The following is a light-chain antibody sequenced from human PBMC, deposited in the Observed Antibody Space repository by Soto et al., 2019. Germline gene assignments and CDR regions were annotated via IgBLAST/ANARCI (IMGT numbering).Light chain of an antibody. CDR2: LGS. CDR3: MQALQSPYT. J-gene: IGKJ2*01. Sequence: DIVMTQSPLSLPVTPGEPASISCRSSQSLLHSNGYNYLDWYLQKPGQSPQLLSSLGSKRASGVPARFSGSGSATDFTLNIARVEAEDFGVYYCMQALQSPYTFGQGTKLEIK. CDR1: QSLLHSNGYNY. V-gene: IGKV2-28*01.